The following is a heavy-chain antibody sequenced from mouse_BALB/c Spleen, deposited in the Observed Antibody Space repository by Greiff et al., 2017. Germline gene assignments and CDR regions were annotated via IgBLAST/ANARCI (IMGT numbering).Heavy chain of an antibody. Sequence: VQLQQSGAELVKPGASVKLSCTASGFNIKDTNMHWVKQRPEQGLEWIGRIDPANGNTKYDPKFQGKATITADTSSNTAYLQLSSLTSEDTAVYYCARTITTAGAMDYWGQGTSVTVSS. J-gene: IGHJ4*01. V-gene: IGHV14-3*02. CDR2: IDPANGNT. CDR1: GFNIKDTN. CDR3: ARTITTAGAMDY. D-gene: IGHD1-2*01.